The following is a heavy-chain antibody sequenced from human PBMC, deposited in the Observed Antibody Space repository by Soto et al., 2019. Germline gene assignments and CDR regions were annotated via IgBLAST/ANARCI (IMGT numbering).Heavy chain of an antibody. CDR2: IYYSGST. D-gene: IGHD3-10*01. V-gene: IGHV4-31*03. CDR1: GGSISSGGYY. Sequence: SETLSLTCTVSGGSISSGGYYWSWIRQHPGKGLEWIGYIYYSGSTYYNPSLKSRVTISVDTSKNQFSLKLSSVTAADTAVYYCASTILWFGYYYGMDVWGQGTTVTVSS. CDR3: ASTILWFGYYYGMDV. J-gene: IGHJ6*02.